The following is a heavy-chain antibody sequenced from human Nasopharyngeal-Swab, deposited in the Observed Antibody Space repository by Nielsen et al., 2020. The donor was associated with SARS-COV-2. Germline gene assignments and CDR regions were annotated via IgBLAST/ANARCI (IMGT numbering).Heavy chain of an antibody. Sequence: WILQPPGKGLEWIGYIYYSGSTNYNPSLRSRVTISVDTSKNQFSLKLSSVTAADTAAYYCARDMGESSGWPDPFDYWGQGTLVTVSS. CDR3: ARDMGESSGWPDPFDY. D-gene: IGHD6-19*01. J-gene: IGHJ4*02. V-gene: IGHV4-59*01. CDR2: IYYSGST.